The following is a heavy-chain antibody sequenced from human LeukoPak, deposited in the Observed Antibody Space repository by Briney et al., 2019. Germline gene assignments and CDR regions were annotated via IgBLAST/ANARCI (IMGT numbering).Heavy chain of an antibody. D-gene: IGHD3-9*01. CDR3: ARALLRYFDFDY. V-gene: IGHV1-3*01. J-gene: IGHJ4*02. CDR1: GYTFTSYA. Sequence: ASVKVSCKAPGYTFTSYAMHWVRQAPGQRLEWMGWFNADNGNTKYSQKFQGRVTITRDTSASTTYMELSSLRSEDTAVYCCARALLRYFDFDYWGQGTLVTVSS. CDR2: FNADNGNT.